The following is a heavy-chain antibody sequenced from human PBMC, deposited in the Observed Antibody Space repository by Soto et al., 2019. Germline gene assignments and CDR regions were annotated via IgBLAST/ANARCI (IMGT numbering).Heavy chain of an antibody. J-gene: IGHJ4*02. D-gene: IGHD5-18*01. CDR1: GFTFSSYS. V-gene: IGHV3-74*01. Sequence: GGSLRLSCAASGFTFSSYSMHWVRQAPGKGLVWVSRLNSDGSSIRYADSVKGRFTISRDNAKNTLYLQMNSLRADDTAVYYCTRMGDGHSYGDFDYWGQGALVTVSS. CDR2: LNSDGSSI. CDR3: TRMGDGHSYGDFDY.